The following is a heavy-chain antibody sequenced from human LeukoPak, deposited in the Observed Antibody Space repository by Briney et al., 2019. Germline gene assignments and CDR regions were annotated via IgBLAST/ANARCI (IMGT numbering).Heavy chain of an antibody. D-gene: IGHD4-17*01. J-gene: IGHJ4*02. CDR2: INPNSGGT. V-gene: IGHV1-2*06. CDR1: GYTFTGYY. Sequence: ASVKVSCKASGYTFTGYYMHWVRQAPGQGLEWRGRINPNSGGTNYAQKYQGRVTMTRDTSINTAYMELSRLRSDDTAVYYCARDRPPVGEYDYGDYGALGYWGQGTLVTVSS. CDR3: ARDRPPVGEYDYGDYGALGY.